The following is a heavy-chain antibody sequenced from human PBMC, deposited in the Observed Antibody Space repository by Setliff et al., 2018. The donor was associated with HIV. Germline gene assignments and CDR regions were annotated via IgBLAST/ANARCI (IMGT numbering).Heavy chain of an antibody. V-gene: IGHV3-7*05. D-gene: IGHD2-21*02. CDR3: ARSYCGDVCYSGSLDY. Sequence: CAASGFTFSNYWMSWVRQAPGKGLEWVANIKEDGSEKYYVDSVKGRFTISRDNAKESLHLQMNSLRAEDTAVYYCARSYCGDVCYSGSLDYWGQGTLVTVSS. CDR2: IKEDGSEK. J-gene: IGHJ4*02. CDR1: GFTFSNYW.